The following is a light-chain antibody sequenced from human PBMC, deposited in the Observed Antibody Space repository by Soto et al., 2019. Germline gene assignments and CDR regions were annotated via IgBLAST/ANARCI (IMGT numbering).Light chain of an antibody. V-gene: IGKV3-20*01. CDR3: QQYGGSPMYT. Sequence: EIVLTQSPGTLSSSPGERATLSCRASQSVSSSHLAWYQQKPGQAPRLLIYGASSRATGIPDRVSGSVSGTDFTLTISRLAPEDFAVYFCQQYGGSPMYTFGQGTKLEI. CDR2: GAS. CDR1: QSVSSSH. J-gene: IGKJ2*01.